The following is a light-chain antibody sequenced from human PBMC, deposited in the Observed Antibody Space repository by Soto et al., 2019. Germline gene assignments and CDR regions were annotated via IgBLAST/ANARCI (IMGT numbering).Light chain of an antibody. V-gene: IGLV1-44*01. J-gene: IGLJ2*01. Sequence: QSVLTQPPSASGTPGQRVTISCSGSSSDIGSNTVNWYQQLPGSAPKLLIYSNDQRPSGVLDRFSGSRSGTSASLAISGLQSEDEADYYCAAWVDSLKCVVFGGGTKLTVL. CDR1: SSDIGSNT. CDR3: AAWVDSLKCVV. CDR2: SND.